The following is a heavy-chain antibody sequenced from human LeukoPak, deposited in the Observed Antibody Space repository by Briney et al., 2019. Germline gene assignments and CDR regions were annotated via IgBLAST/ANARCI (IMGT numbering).Heavy chain of an antibody. CDR3: ARGDYYDGGGRNWFDP. D-gene: IGHD3-16*01. J-gene: IGHJ5*02. Sequence: AETLSLTCTVSGGSMSDYYWSFIRHPAGKGLEWIGRIHTSWTTYFNPSLKSRVTMSVDTSKNQFSLRLTSMTAADTAVYFCARGDYYDGGGRNWFDPWGQGTLVTVSS. V-gene: IGHV4-4*07. CDR2: IHTSWTT. CDR1: GGSMSDYY.